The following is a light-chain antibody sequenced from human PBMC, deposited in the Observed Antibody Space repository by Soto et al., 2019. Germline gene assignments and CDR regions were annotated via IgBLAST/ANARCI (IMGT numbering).Light chain of an antibody. J-gene: IGKJ1*01. CDR1: QGVGSW. CDR2: AAS. Sequence: IQMTQSPSSVSAPVGDRVTITCRASQGVGSWLAWYQQKPGKAPKLLIFAASSLQSGVPSRFSGSGSGTDFTLTISSLQPEDVASYYCQQANSFPWTFGQGTKVDIK. V-gene: IGKV1-12*01. CDR3: QQANSFPWT.